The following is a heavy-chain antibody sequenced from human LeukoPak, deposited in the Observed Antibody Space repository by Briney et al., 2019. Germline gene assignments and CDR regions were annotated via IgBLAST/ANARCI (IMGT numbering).Heavy chain of an antibody. CDR3: ASLEMATDY. Sequence: GESLKISCKGSAYSFTSYWISWVRQMPGKGLEWMGRIDPSDSYTNYSPSFQSRVTISADKSISTAYLQWASLKASDTAMYYCASLEMATDYWGQGTLVTVSS. CDR2: IDPSDSYT. D-gene: IGHD5-24*01. CDR1: AYSFTSYW. V-gene: IGHV5-10-1*01. J-gene: IGHJ4*02.